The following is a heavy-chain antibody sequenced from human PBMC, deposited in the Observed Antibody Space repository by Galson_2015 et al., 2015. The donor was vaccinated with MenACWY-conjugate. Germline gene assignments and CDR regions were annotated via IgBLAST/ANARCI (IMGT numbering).Heavy chain of an antibody. Sequence: LRLSCAASGFTFSTYAMSWVRQAPGKGLEWVSTVSASGDSTYHTDSVKGRFTVSRDNSRDMLYLQMNSLRADDTAVYYCAKDHAALAAHHLGYYFDYWGQGTLVTVSS. CDR2: VSASGDST. CDR3: AKDHAALAAHHLGYYFDY. V-gene: IGHV3-23*01. CDR1: GFTFSTYA. J-gene: IGHJ4*02. D-gene: IGHD6-25*01.